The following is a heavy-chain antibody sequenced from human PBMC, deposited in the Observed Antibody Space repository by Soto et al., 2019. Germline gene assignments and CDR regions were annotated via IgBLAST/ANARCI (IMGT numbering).Heavy chain of an antibody. CDR1: GASFRNYH. V-gene: IGHV4-59*12. Sequence: SETLSLTCAVSGASFRNYHWSWIRQPPGKGLEWIGYINYDGSTNSDPSLKSRVTISVDTSKNQFSLKLSSVTAADTAVYYCARGGVDYYDSSGYYFSPYYFDYWGQGTLVTVSS. D-gene: IGHD3-22*01. J-gene: IGHJ4*02. CDR3: ARGGVDYYDSSGYYFSPYYFDY. CDR2: INYDGST.